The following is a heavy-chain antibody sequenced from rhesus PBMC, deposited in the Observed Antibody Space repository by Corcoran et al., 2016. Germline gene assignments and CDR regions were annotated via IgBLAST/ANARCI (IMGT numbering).Heavy chain of an antibody. CDR1: GFTFSDYY. J-gene: IGHJ4*01. V-gene: IGHV3S4*01. Sequence: EVQLVESGGGLVQPGGSLRLSCAAAGFTFSDYYMSWVRQAPGKGLEWVSSISSASSYKYYADSVKGRFTISGDNAKNSLSLQMNSLKTEDTDVYYCTRFYSGSYYFDYWGQGVLVTVSS. CDR2: ISSASSYK. CDR3: TRFYSGSYYFDY. D-gene: IGHD3-16*01.